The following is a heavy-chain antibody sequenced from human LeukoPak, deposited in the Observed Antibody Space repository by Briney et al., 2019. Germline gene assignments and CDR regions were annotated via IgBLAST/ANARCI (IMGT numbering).Heavy chain of an antibody. J-gene: IGHJ5*02. Sequence: GGSLRLSCAASGFTFSSYAMSWVRQAAGRGLEWVSTISGPGGSTYYADSVKGRFTISRDNSKNTLYLQMNSLRAEDTAVYYCAKDIRRYSSLPNWFDPWGQGTLVTVSS. D-gene: IGHD6-13*01. V-gene: IGHV3-23*01. CDR2: ISGPGGST. CDR3: AKDIRRYSSLPNWFDP. CDR1: GFTFSSYA.